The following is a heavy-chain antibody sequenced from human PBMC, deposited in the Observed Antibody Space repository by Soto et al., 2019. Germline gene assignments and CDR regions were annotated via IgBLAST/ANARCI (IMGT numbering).Heavy chain of an antibody. V-gene: IGHV3-15*07. J-gene: IGHJ5*02. Sequence: GGSLRLSCAASGFTFTTAWINWVRQAPGKGLEWVGRIRSKAYGGTTEYAASVKGRFTISRDDSKSIAYLQMNSLKTEDTAVYYCTRDLTIQSWHIWGPSYNWFDPWGQGTLVTVSS. CDR1: GFTFTTAW. D-gene: IGHD6-13*01. CDR2: IRSKAYGGTT. CDR3: TRDLTIQSWHIWGPSYNWFDP.